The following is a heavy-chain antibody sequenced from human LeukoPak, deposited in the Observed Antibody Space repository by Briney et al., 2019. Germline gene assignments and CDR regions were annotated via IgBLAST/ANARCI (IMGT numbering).Heavy chain of an antibody. CDR3: ARVGGYSSSQIGDDAFDI. CDR1: GYTFTGYY. CDR2: INPNSGGT. D-gene: IGHD6-13*01. Sequence: ASVKVSCKASGYTFTGYYMHWVRQAPGQGLEWMGWINPNSGGTNYAQKFQGRVTMTRDTSISTAYMELSRLRSDDTAVYYCARVGGYSSSQIGDDAFDIWGQGTMVTVSS. J-gene: IGHJ3*02. V-gene: IGHV1-2*02.